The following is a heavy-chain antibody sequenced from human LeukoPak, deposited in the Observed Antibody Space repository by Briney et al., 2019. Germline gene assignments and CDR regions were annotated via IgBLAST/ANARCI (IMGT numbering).Heavy chain of an antibody. D-gene: IGHD4/OR15-4a*01. CDR2: IGTVANP. Sequence: GGSLRLSCAASGFTFSSYDMHWVRQATGKGLEWVSAIGTVANPFYPDSVKGRFIISRENAKNSLYLQMNSLRAGDTAVYYCARGRGAYFDYWGQGTLVTVSS. J-gene: IGHJ4*02. CDR3: ARGRGAYFDY. CDR1: GFTFSSYD. V-gene: IGHV3-13*05.